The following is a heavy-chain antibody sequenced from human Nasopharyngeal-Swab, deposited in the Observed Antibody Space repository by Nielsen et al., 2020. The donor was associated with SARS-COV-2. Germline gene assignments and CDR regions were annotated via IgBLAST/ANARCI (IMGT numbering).Heavy chain of an antibody. V-gene: IGHV1-69*13. CDR3: ATGPIAAAGTSWFDP. D-gene: IGHD6-13*01. J-gene: IGHJ5*02. Sequence: SVKVSCKASGGTFSNYAINWLRHVPGQGLEWMGGIIPIFTRPNTAQKFQGRVTLTADDSTSTAYMELSSLRYEDTAVYYCATGPIAAAGTSWFDPWGQGTLVTVSS. CDR2: IIPIFTRP. CDR1: GGTFSNYA.